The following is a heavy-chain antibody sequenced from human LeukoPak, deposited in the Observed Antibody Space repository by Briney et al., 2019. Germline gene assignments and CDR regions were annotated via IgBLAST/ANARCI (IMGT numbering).Heavy chain of an antibody. CDR3: ARWSVGSSSFDY. V-gene: IGHV4-4*02. Sequence: SGTLSLTCAVSGGSISSSNWWTWVRQPPGKGLEWIGEIYHSGTTNYNPSLKSRVTISVDKSKNQFSLKLNSVTAADTAAYYCARWSVGSSSFDYWGQGTLVTVSS. D-gene: IGHD6-13*01. CDR2: IYHSGTT. J-gene: IGHJ4*02. CDR1: GGSISSSNW.